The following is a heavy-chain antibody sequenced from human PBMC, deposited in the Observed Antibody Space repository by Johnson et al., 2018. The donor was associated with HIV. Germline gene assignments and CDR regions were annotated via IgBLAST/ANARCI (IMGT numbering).Heavy chain of an antibody. CDR3: AKDIGSGSGSYNAFDI. CDR2: ISYDGSNK. D-gene: IGHD3-10*01. V-gene: IGHV3-30-3*01. Sequence: QVQLVESGGGVVQPGRSLRLSCAASGFTFSSYAMHWVRQAPGKGLEWVAVISYDGSNKYYADSVKGRFTISRDNSKNSLYLQMNSLRAEDTALYYCAKDIGSGSGSYNAFDIWGQGTMVTVSS. CDR1: GFTFSSYA. J-gene: IGHJ3*02.